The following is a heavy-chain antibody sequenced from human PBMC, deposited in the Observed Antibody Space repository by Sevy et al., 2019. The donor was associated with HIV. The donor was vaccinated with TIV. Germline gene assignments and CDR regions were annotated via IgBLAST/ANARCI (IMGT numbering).Heavy chain of an antibody. V-gene: IGHV3-30*18. CDR1: GFTLSSYG. CDR2: ISYDGSNK. D-gene: IGHD6-19*01. Sequence: GGSLRLSCAASGFTLSSYGMHWVRQAPGKGLDWVTVISYDGSNKYYADSVKGRFTISRDNSKNTLHLQMNSLRVEDTAVYYCAKGRQWLVRDWFDPWGQGTLVTVSS. J-gene: IGHJ5*02. CDR3: AKGRQWLVRDWFDP.